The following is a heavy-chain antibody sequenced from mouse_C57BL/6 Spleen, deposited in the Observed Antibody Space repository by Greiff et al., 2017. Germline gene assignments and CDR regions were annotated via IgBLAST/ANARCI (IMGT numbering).Heavy chain of an antibody. CDR1: GFTFSDYY. CDR2: INYDGSST. Sequence: EVHLVESEGGLVQPGSSMKLSCTASGFTFSDYYMAWVRQVPEKGLEWVAHINYDGSSTYYLDSLKSRFIISRDNAKNILYLQMSSLKSEDTATYYCARELLRAMDYWGQGTSGTVSS. J-gene: IGHJ4*01. CDR3: ARELLRAMDY. V-gene: IGHV5-16*01.